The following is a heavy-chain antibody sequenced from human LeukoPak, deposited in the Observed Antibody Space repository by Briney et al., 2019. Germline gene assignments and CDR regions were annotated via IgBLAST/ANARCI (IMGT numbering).Heavy chain of an antibody. CDR3: AKVRVYYDFWSGLDY. J-gene: IGHJ4*02. V-gene: IGHV3-23*01. Sequence: GGSLRLSCAASGFTFSTYAMSWVRQAPGKGLEWVSGISGSGGSTYYTDSVKGRFTISRDNSKNTLYLQMNSLRAEDTAVHYCAKVRVYYDFWSGLDYWGQGTLVTVSS. CDR2: ISGSGGST. CDR1: GFTFSTYA. D-gene: IGHD3-3*01.